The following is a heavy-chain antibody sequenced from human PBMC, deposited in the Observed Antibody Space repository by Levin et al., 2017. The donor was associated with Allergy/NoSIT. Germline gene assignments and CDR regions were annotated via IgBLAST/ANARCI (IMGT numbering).Heavy chain of an antibody. CDR3: ARVICSTTSCFGYYFDY. D-gene: IGHD2-2*01. CDR1: GFSFSSYS. V-gene: IGHV3-48*02. CDR2: ISSSSSAI. Sequence: HSGGSLRLSCAASGFSFSSYSISWVRQAPGKGLEWVSYISSSSSAIYYADSVKGRFTISRDNAKNSLYLQMNSLRDEDTAVYYCARVICSTTSCFGYYFDYWGQGTLVTVSS. J-gene: IGHJ4*02.